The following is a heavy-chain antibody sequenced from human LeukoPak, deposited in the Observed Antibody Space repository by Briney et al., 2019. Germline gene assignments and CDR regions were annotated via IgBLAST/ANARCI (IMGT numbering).Heavy chain of an antibody. V-gene: IGHV4-31*02. CDR3: ARGEVYDAFDI. CDR2: IYYSGST. Sequence: SETLSLTCTVSGGSISSYYWSWIRQHPGKGLERIGYIYYSGSTYYNPSLKSRVTISVDTSKNQFSLKLSSVTAADTAVYYCARGEVYDAFDIWGQGTMVTVSS. D-gene: IGHD6-6*01. J-gene: IGHJ3*02. CDR1: GGSISSYY.